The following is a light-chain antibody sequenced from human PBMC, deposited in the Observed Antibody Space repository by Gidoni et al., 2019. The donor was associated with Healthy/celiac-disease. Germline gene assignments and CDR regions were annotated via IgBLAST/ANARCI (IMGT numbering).Light chain of an antibody. CDR3: MQALQTPWT. V-gene: IGKV2-28*01. CDR2: LGS. CDR1: QSLLHSIGYNY. J-gene: IGKJ1*01. Sequence: DIVMTQSTLSLPVTPGEPASISCRSSQSLLHSIGYNYLDWYLQKPGQSPQLLIYLGSNRASGVPDRFSGSGSGTDFTLKISRVEAEDVGVYYCMQALQTPWTFGQGTKVEIK.